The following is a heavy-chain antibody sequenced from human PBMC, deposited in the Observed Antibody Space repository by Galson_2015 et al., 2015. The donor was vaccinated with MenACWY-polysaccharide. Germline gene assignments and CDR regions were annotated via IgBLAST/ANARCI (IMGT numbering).Heavy chain of an antibody. V-gene: IGHV1-2*02. J-gene: IGHJ4*02. D-gene: IGHD3-10*01. CDR1: GYTFAGYY. Sequence: SVKVSCKASGYTFAGYYIHWVRQAPGQGLEWMGWINPNSGGTNYAQKFQGRVTITRDTSINTAYMELSRLRSDDTAVYYCARPRGDGGDYWGRGTLVTVSS. CDR2: INPNSGGT. CDR3: ARPRGDGGDY.